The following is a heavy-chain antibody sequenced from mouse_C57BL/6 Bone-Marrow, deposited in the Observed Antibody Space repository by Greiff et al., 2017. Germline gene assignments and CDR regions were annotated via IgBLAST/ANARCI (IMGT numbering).Heavy chain of an antibody. Sequence: QVQLQQSGAELVKPGASVKMSCKASGYTFTSYWITWVKQRPGQGLEWIGDIYPGSGSTNYNEKFKSKATLTVDPSSSTAYMQLSSLTSEDSAVYYCAREGLGSSYWFAYWGQGTLVTVSA. CDR3: AREGLGSSYWFAY. V-gene: IGHV1-55*01. D-gene: IGHD1-1*01. CDR1: GYTFTSYW. J-gene: IGHJ3*01. CDR2: IYPGSGST.